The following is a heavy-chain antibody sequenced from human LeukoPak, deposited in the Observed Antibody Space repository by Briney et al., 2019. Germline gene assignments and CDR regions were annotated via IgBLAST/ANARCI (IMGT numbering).Heavy chain of an antibody. CDR1: GFTFRSYG. Sequence: GRSLRLSCGASGFTFRSYGMHWVRQAPGKGLEWVAVIWSDGNTKYYADSVEGRFNISRDNSKNTLFLQMDSLRVEDTAVYFCAKQRRFREYFFDYWGQGTLVTVSS. CDR2: IWSDGNTK. D-gene: IGHD2/OR15-2a*01. J-gene: IGHJ4*02. V-gene: IGHV3-33*08. CDR3: AKQRRFREYFFDY.